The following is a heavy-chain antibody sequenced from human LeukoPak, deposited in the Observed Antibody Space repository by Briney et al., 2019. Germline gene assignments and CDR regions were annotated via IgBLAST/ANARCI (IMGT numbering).Heavy chain of an antibody. Sequence: ASVKVSCKASGGTFSSYPISWVRQAPGQGLAWMGGIIPIFATADYAQKLQGRVTMTTDPSTTTAYMELRSLRSDDTAVYYCARSSHRDGDTFDYWGQGTLVTVSS. CDR1: GGTFSSYP. J-gene: IGHJ4*02. CDR3: ARSSHRDGDTFDY. CDR2: IIPIFATA. D-gene: IGHD3-10*01. V-gene: IGHV1-69*05.